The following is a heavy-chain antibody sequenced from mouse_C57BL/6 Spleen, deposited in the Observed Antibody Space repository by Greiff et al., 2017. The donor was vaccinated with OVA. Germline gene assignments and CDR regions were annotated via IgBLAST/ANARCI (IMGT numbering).Heavy chain of an antibody. V-gene: IGHV1-18*01. CDR3: ARECYYGSSYEAMDY. Sequence: EVQLQESGPELVKPGASVKIPCKASGYTFTDYNMDWVKQSHGKSLEWIGDINPNNGGTIYNQKFKGKATLTVDKSSSTAYMELRSLTSEDTAVYYCARECYYGSSYEAMDYWGQGTSVTVSS. D-gene: IGHD1-1*01. CDR2: INPNNGGT. CDR1: GYTFTDYN. J-gene: IGHJ4*01.